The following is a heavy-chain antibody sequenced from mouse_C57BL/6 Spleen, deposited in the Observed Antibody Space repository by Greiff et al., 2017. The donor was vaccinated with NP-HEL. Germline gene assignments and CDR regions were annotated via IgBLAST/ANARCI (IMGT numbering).Heavy chain of an antibody. CDR3: ARDRRYVDV. Sequence: VQLQQPGAELVRPGSSVKLSCKASGYTFTSYWMDWVKQRPGQGLEWIGNIYPSDSETHYNQKFKDKATLTVDKSSSTAYMQLSSLTSEDSAVYYCARDRRYVDVWGTGTTVTVSS. J-gene: IGHJ1*03. V-gene: IGHV1-61*01. CDR2: IYPSDSET. CDR1: GYTFTSYW.